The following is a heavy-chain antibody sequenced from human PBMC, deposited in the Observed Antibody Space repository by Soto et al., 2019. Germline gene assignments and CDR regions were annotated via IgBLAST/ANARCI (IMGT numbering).Heavy chain of an antibody. Sequence: KPSETLSLTCTVSGGSISSYYWSWIRQPAGKGLEWIGRIYTSGSTNYNPSLKSRVTMSVDTSKNQFSLKLSSVTAADTAVYYCARVRRLYYDSSGYSQAFDYWGQGTLVTV. V-gene: IGHV4-4*07. CDR1: GGSISSYY. CDR2: IYTSGST. J-gene: IGHJ4*02. D-gene: IGHD3-22*01. CDR3: ARVRRLYYDSSGYSQAFDY.